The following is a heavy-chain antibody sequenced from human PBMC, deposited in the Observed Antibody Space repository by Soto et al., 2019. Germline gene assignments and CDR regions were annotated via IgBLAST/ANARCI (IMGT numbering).Heavy chain of an antibody. CDR1: GYIFTGYY. D-gene: IGHD6-19*01. CDR2: INPNSGGT. Sequence: ASVKVSCKASGYIFTGYYMHWVRQAPGQGLEWMGWINPNSGGTNYAQRFQGRVTMTRDTSISTAYMELSRLRSDDTAVYYCARPLYSSSGYWGQGALVTVSS. J-gene: IGHJ4*02. CDR3: ARPLYSSSGY. V-gene: IGHV1-2*02.